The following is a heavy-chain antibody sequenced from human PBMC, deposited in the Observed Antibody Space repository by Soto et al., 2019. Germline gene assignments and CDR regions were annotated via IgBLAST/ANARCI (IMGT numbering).Heavy chain of an antibody. V-gene: IGHV1-18*01. CDR1: GYTFTSYG. CDR3: ARDAVAGTSPSWH. D-gene: IGHD6-19*01. Sequence: ASVKVSFKASGYTFTSYGISWVRQAPRQGLEWMGWISAYNGNTNYAQKLQGRVTMTTDTSTSTAYMELRSLRSDDTAVYYCARDAVAGTSPSWHWGQGTLVTVSS. CDR2: ISAYNGNT. J-gene: IGHJ4*02.